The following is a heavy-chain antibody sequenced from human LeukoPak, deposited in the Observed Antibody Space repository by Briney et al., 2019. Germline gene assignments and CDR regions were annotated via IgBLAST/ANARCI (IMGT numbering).Heavy chain of an antibody. V-gene: IGHV3-30-3*01. D-gene: IGHD5-12*01. J-gene: IGHJ4*02. CDR2: ISNDGNNG. CDR3: ARDRATTFDF. CDR1: GFTFSDYV. Sequence: GGSLRLSCAASGFTFSDYVMPWVRQAPGKGLEWVALISNDGNNGYYADSVTGRFTISRDNSQNTLYLQMNTLRTEDTAVYFCARDRATTFDFWGQGTLVTVSS.